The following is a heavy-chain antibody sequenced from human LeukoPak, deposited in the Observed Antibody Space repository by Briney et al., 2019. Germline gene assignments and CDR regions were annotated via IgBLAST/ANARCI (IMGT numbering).Heavy chain of an antibody. CDR2: ISSAGATT. Sequence: GGSLRLSCGASGFTLRNYGMTWVRQAPGKGLEWVSIISSAGATTYYAESVKGRFTISGDNSKNTVYLQMYSLRAEDTAVYYCARDRLITYYYDSSGYYPGYWGQGTLVTVSS. J-gene: IGHJ4*02. D-gene: IGHD3-22*01. CDR1: GFTLRNYG. CDR3: ARDRLITYYYDSSGYYPGY. V-gene: IGHV3-23*01.